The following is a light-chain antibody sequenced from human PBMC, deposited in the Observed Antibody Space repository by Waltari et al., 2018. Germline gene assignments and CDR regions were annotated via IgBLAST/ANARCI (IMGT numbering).Light chain of an antibody. CDR2: KAS. V-gene: IGKV2-30*01. J-gene: IGKJ2*03. Sequence: DVVMTQSPLSLSITPGQPASMTCRSSQSLLYSNADSYLSWFLQKPGQPPRRLIYKASNRDSGVPDRFSSSRSGTDFTLKISRVEAEDVGIYYCMQGTHFPYSFGQGTKVEIK. CDR1: QSLLYSNADSY. CDR3: MQGTHFPYS.